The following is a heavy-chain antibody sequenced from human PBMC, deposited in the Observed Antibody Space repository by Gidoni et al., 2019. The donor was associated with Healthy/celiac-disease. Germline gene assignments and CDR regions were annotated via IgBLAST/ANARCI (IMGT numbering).Heavy chain of an antibody. CDR2: IYYSGST. CDR1: GGSISSSSYY. CDR3: ARLGYCSGGSCYFFFNWFDP. J-gene: IGHJ5*02. D-gene: IGHD2-15*01. V-gene: IGHV4-39*01. Sequence: QLQLQESGPGLVKPSETLSLTCTVSGGSISSSSYYWGWIRQPPGKGLEWIGSIYYSGSTYYNPSLKSRVTISVDTSKNQFSLKLSSVTAADTAVYYCARLGYCSGGSCYFFFNWFDPWGQGTLVTVSS.